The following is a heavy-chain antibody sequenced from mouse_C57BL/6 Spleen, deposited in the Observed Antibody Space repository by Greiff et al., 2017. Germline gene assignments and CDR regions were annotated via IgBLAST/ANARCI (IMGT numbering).Heavy chain of an antibody. CDR3: ARGGYYGDPDY. V-gene: IGHV1-18*01. CDR1: GYTFTDYN. Sequence: EVQLQQSGPELVKPGASVKIPCKASGYTFTDYNIDWVKQSPGKSLEWIGGIYPNTGGPFYNQTFKGKATLTVDKSSSTAYMELRSLTSEDTAVYYCARGGYYGDPDYWGQGTTLTVSS. J-gene: IGHJ2*01. D-gene: IGHD2-13*01. CDR2: IYPNTGGP.